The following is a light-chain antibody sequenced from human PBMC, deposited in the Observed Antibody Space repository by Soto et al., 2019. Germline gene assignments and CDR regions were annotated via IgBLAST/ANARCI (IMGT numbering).Light chain of an antibody. CDR3: QQYGRSPFT. J-gene: IGKJ3*01. Sequence: EIVMSLSLGTLSLYPGETATLSCRASQSVSSNYVAWFHQKPGQAPRLLIYGASSRATGVPDRFSASGSGTDFTLTISRLEPEDFAVYYCQQYGRSPFTFGP. CDR1: QSVSSNY. V-gene: IGKV3-20*01. CDR2: GAS.